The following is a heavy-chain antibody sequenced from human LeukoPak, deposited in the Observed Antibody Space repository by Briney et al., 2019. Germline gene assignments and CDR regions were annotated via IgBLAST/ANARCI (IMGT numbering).Heavy chain of an antibody. D-gene: IGHD6-13*01. CDR1: GGSISSGSYY. J-gene: IGHJ6*03. CDR3: ASRYSSSWYYYYYYMDV. CDR2: IYTSGST. V-gene: IGHV4-61*02. Sequence: SQTLSLTCTVSGGSISSGSYYWSWIRQPAGKGLEWIGRIYTSGSTNYNPSLKSRVTISVDTSKNQFSLKLSSVTAADTAVYYCASRYSSSWYYYYYYMDVWGKGTTVTVSS.